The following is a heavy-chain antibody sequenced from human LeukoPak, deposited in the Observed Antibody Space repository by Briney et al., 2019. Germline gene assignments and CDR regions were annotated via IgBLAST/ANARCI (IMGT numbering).Heavy chain of an antibody. Sequence: GGSLRLSCAASGFTFSSYSMNWVRQAPGKGLEWVSSISSSSSYIYYADSVKGRFTISRDNAKNSLYLQMNSLRAEDTAVYYCARDDPLDPNYCYYYGMDVWGQGTTVTVSS. D-gene: IGHD1-1*01. CDR1: GFTFSSYS. CDR2: ISSSSSYI. J-gene: IGHJ6*02. CDR3: ARDDPLDPNYCYYYGMDV. V-gene: IGHV3-21*01.